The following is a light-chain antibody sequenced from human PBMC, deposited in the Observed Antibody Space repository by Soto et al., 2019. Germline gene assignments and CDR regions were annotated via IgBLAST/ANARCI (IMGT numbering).Light chain of an antibody. Sequence: EIVLTQSPATLSLSPGERATLSCRASQSVSSYLAWYQQKPGQAPRLLIYDASNRATGLPARFSGSGSGPDFTLTISSLEPENLTVNYCQQRSHWPWTFGQGTKVELK. CDR3: QQRSHWPWT. V-gene: IGKV3-11*01. J-gene: IGKJ1*01. CDR2: DAS. CDR1: QSVSSY.